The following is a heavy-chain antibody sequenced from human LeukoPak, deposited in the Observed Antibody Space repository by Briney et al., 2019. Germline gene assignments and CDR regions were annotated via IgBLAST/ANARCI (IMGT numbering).Heavy chain of an antibody. CDR1: GGTFSSYA. D-gene: IGHD3-10*01. Sequence: ASVKVSCKASGGTFSSYAISWVRQAPGQGLEWMGGIIPIFGTANYAQMFQGRVTITADESTSTAYMELSSLRSEDTAVYYCARDKLLWFGESHRLTDYYGMDVWGKGTTVTVSS. J-gene: IGHJ6*04. CDR3: ARDKLLWFGESHRLTDYYGMDV. CDR2: IIPIFGTA. V-gene: IGHV1-69*01.